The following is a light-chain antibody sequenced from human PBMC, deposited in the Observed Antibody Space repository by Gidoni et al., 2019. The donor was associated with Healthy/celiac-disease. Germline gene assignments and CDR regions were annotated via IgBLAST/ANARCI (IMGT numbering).Light chain of an antibody. CDR2: AAS. J-gene: IGKJ4*01. CDR1: QSVSSY. Sequence: EIVLTQSPATLSLSPGERATLSCRASQSVSSYLAWYQQKPGEAPRLLIYAASNSATGSPARFSGRGSGTDFTLTISSLEPEDFAVYYCQQRSNWPLTFGGGTKVEIK. V-gene: IGKV3-11*01. CDR3: QQRSNWPLT.